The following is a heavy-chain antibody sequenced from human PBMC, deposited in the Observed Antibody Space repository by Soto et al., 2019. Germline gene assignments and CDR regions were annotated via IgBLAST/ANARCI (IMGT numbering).Heavy chain of an antibody. CDR1: GDSISSRGYY. Sequence: PSETLSLTCTVSGDSISSRGYYWSWIRHRPGQGLEWIGYIYFTGTTEYNPSLKSRLTISVDTSKNQLSLRLSSVTAADTAVYYCARVSWGYYFSGSLFQTYYFDYWGQGTPVTVSS. CDR2: IYFTGTT. CDR3: ARVSWGYYFSGSLFQTYYFDY. J-gene: IGHJ4*02. D-gene: IGHD2-15*01. V-gene: IGHV4-31*03.